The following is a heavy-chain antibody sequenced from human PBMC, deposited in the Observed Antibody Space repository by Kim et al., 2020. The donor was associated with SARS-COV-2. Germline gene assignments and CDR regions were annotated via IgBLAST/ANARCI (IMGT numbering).Heavy chain of an antibody. J-gene: IGHJ4*02. CDR1: GFTFSSYS. D-gene: IGHD3-10*01. CDR2: ISSSSSYI. V-gene: IGHV3-21*01. CDR3: ARELDYYGLFDY. Sequence: GGSLRLSCAASGFTFSSYSMNWVRQAPGKVLEWVSSISSSSSYIYYADSVKGRFTISRDNAKNSLYLQMNSLRAEDTAVYYCARELDYYGLFDYWGQGTLVTVSS.